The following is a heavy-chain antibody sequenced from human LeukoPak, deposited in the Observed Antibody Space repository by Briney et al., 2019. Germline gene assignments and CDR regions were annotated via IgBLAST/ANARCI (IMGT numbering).Heavy chain of an antibody. D-gene: IGHD6-13*01. V-gene: IGHV1-69*01. J-gene: IGHJ6*03. CDR3: ARVGSSSWYPYYYYYMDV. Sequence: SVKVSCKASGGTFSSYAISWGRQAPGQGLEWMGGIIPIFGTANYAQKFQGRVTITADESTSTAYMELSSLRSEDTAVYYCARVGSSSWYPYYYYYMDVWGKGTTVTVSS. CDR2: IIPIFGTA. CDR1: GGTFSSYA.